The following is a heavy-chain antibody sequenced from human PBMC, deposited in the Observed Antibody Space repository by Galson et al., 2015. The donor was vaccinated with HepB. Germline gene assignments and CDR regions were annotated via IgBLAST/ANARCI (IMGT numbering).Heavy chain of an antibody. Sequence: SLRLSCAASGFTFSSYAMHWVRQAPGKGLEWVAVISYDGSNKYYADSVKGRFTTSRDNSKNTLYLQMNSLRAEDTAVYYCARDALHYYDSSGYYNYWGQGTLVTVSS. CDR3: ARDALHYYDSSGYYNY. J-gene: IGHJ4*02. CDR1: GFTFSSYA. V-gene: IGHV3-30-3*01. D-gene: IGHD3-22*01. CDR2: ISYDGSNK.